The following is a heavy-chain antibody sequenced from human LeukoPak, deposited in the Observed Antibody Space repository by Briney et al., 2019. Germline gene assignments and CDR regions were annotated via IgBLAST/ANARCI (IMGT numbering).Heavy chain of an antibody. CDR2: ISYDGSNK. Sequence: GRSLRLSCAASGFTFSSYAMHWVRQAPGKGLEWVAVISYDGSNKYYADSVKGRFTISRDNSKNTLYLQMNSLRAEDTAVYYCARDHCSSTSCYHGSYYYGMDVWGKGTTVTVSS. J-gene: IGHJ6*04. CDR3: ARDHCSSTSCYHGSYYYGMDV. D-gene: IGHD2-2*01. CDR1: GFTFSSYA. V-gene: IGHV3-30*04.